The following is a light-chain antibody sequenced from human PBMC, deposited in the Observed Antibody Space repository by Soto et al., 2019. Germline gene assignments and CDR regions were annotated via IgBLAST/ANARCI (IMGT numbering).Light chain of an antibody. Sequence: QSALTQPASVSGSPGQSITISCTGTSSDVGSYNLVSWYQQHPGKAPKLMIYEGSKRPSGVSNRFSGSKSGNTASLTISGLQAEDEADYYCCSYARNRDVVFGGGTNLTVL. V-gene: IGLV2-23*01. CDR1: SSDVGSYNL. CDR2: EGS. CDR3: CSYARNRDVV. J-gene: IGLJ2*01.